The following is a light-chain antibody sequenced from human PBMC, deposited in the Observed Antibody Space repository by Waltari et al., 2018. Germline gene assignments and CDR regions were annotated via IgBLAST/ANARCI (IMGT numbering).Light chain of an antibody. J-gene: IGLJ2*01. Sequence: QSALTQPPSASGSPGQSVTISCTGTSSDVGGYNFVSWYLQHPGKAPKLLLYEVTKRPSGVPDRCSGSKSGNTASLTVSGLQAEDEGDYYCSSYAGSKNFVVFGGGTKLNVL. CDR1: SSDVGGYNF. CDR3: SSYAGSKNFVV. CDR2: EVT. V-gene: IGLV2-8*01.